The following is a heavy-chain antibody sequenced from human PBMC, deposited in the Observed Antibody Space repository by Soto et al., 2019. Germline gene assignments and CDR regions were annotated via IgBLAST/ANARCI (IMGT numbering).Heavy chain of an antibody. V-gene: IGHV2-70*12. CDR2: VDWDDDK. CDR3: SHRRAAAQNY. J-gene: IGHJ4*02. CDR1: GFSLSNSRMC. D-gene: IGHD6-13*01. Sequence: SGPTLVNPTQTLTLTCTFSGFSLSNSRMCVSRIRQPPGKALEWLARVDWDDDKCYSTSLKSRLTISKDTSKNQVVLTMTNMDPVDTATYYCSHRRAAAQNYWGQGTLVTVSS.